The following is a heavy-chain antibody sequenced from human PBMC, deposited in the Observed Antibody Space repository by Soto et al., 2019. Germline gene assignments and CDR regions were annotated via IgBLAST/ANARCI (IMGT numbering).Heavy chain of an antibody. V-gene: IGHV1-3*01. D-gene: IGHD3-10*01. Sequence: ASVKVSCKASGYTFTSYAMHWVRQAPGQRLEWMGWFNAGNGNTKYSQKFQGRVTITRDTSASIAYMELSSLRSEDTAVYYCARDQGLWFGELMSDAFDIWGQGTMVTVSS. CDR2: FNAGNGNT. CDR3: ARDQGLWFGELMSDAFDI. CDR1: GYTFTSYA. J-gene: IGHJ3*02.